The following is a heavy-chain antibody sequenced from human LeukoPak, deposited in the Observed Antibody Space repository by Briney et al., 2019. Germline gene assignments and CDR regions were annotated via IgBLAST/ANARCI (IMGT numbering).Heavy chain of an antibody. D-gene: IGHD3-3*01. V-gene: IGHV1-18*01. Sequence: GASVKVSCKASGYTFTSYGISWVRQAPGQGLEWMGWISAYNGNTNYAQKLQGRVTMTTDTSTSTAYMELRSLRSDDTAVYYCARGSGFLEVKIPFDYWGQGTLVTVSS. CDR2: ISAYNGNT. CDR1: GYTFTSYG. CDR3: ARGSGFLEVKIPFDY. J-gene: IGHJ4*02.